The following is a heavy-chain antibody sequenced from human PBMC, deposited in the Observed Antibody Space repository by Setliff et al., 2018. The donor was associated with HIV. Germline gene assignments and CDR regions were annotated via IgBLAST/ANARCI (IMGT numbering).Heavy chain of an antibody. CDR3: ARSWDIVVVVAARGMDV. CDR1: GFTFSSYA. J-gene: IGHJ6*02. Sequence: PGGSLRLSCAASGFTFSSYAMHWVRQAPGKGLEYVSAISSNGGSTYYADSVKGRFTISRDNSKNTLYLQMGSLRAEDMAVYYCARSWDIVVVVAARGMDVWGQGTTVTVSS. V-gene: IGHV3-64*02. CDR2: ISSNGGST. D-gene: IGHD2-15*01.